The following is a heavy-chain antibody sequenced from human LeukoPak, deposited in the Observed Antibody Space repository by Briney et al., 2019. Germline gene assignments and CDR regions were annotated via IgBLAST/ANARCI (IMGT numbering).Heavy chain of an antibody. Sequence: SETLSLTCTVSGGSISSGSYYWSWIRQPAGKGLEWIGRIYTSGSTNYNPSLKSRVTISVDTSENQFSLKLSSVTAADTAVYYCARDAGGRANRDYWGQGTLVTVSS. V-gene: IGHV4-61*02. J-gene: IGHJ4*02. CDR2: IYTSGST. D-gene: IGHD1-14*01. CDR3: ARDAGGRANRDY. CDR1: GGSISSGSYY.